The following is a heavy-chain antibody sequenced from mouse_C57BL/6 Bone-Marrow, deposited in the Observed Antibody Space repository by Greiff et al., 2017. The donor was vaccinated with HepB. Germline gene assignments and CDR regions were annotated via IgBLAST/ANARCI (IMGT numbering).Heavy chain of an antibody. V-gene: IGHV5-16*01. CDR2: INYDGSST. CDR3: ARENSRGWYFDV. CDR1: GFTFSDYY. Sequence: EVHLVESEGGLVQPGSSMKLSCTASGFTFSDYYMAWVRQVPEKGLEWVANINYDGSSTYYLDSLKSRFIISRDNAKNILYLQMSSLKSEDTATYYCARENSRGWYFDVWGTGTTVTVSS. J-gene: IGHJ1*03.